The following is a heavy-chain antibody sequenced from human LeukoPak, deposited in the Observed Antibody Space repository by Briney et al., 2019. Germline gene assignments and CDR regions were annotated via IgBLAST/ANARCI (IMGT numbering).Heavy chain of an antibody. CDR2: ISSSSSTI. V-gene: IGHV3-48*04. J-gene: IGHJ6*02. Sequence: HPGGSLRLSCAASGFTFSSYSMNWVRQAPGKGLEWVSYISSSSSTIYYADSVKGRFTISRDNAKNSLYLQMNSLRAEDTAVYYCARDGEGYGSGTGYYYYYYGMDVWGQGTTVTVSS. CDR3: ARDGEGYGSGTGYYYYYYGMDV. CDR1: GFTFSSYS. D-gene: IGHD3-10*01.